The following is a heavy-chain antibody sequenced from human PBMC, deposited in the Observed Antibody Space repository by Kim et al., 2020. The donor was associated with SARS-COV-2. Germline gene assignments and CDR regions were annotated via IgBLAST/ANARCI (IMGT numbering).Heavy chain of an antibody. CDR3: AGELIIAAGTYYYYYGMDV. Sequence: GRFTLSRDNAKNSLYLQMNSLRAEDTAVYYCAGELIIAAGTYYYYYGMDVWGQGTTVTVSS. V-gene: IGHV3-11*05. D-gene: IGHD6-13*01. J-gene: IGHJ6*02.